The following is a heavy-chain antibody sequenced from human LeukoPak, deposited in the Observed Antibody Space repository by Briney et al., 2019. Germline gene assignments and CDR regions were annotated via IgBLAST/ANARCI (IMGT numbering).Heavy chain of an antibody. V-gene: IGHV1-18*01. D-gene: IGHD2-2*01. CDR3: ARDGYCSSTSCYSPTHYYYYGMDV. Sequence: ASVTVSCTGSGYTFTSYGISWVRQAPGQGLEWMGWIRAYNGNTHYAQKHPGRVTMTTDTSTSTAYMELRRMRSDDTAVYYCARDGYCSSTSCYSPTHYYYYGMDVWGQGTTVTVSS. J-gene: IGHJ6*02. CDR1: GYTFTSYG. CDR2: IRAYNGNT.